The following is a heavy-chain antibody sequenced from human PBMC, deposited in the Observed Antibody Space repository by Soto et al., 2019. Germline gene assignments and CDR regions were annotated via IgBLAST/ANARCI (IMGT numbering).Heavy chain of an antibody. CDR2: ISYDGSNK. J-gene: IGHJ4*02. CDR1: GFTFSSYA. D-gene: IGHD3-22*01. Sequence: LRLSCAASGFTFSSYAMHWVRQAPGKGLEWVAVISYDGSNKYYADSVKGRFTISRDNSKNTLYLQMNSLRAEDTAVYYCARDTRRDYYESSGYKWGQGTLVTVSS. CDR3: ARDTRRDYYESSGYK. V-gene: IGHV3-30-3*01.